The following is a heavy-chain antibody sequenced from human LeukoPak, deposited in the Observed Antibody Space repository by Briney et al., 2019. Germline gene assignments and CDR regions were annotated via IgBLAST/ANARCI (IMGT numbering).Heavy chain of an antibody. CDR3: ARHVPGYNGSGTNDF. V-gene: IGHV5-10-1*01. D-gene: IGHD3-10*01. CDR1: GYTFTRNW. CDR2: IDPTDSYV. Sequence: GESLRISCQASGYTFTRNWISWVRQIPGKGLEWMGTIDPTDSYVNYCPSFEGQVTISSDRSINTVYLHWGSLRASDTTMYYCARHVPGYNGSGTNDFGGQETLVTVAS. J-gene: IGHJ4*02.